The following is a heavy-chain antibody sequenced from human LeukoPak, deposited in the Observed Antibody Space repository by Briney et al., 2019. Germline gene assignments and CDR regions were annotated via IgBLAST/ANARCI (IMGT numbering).Heavy chain of an antibody. CDR2: IIPIFGTA. Sequence: GASVKVSCKASGYTFTSYGISWVRQAPGQGLEWMGGIIPIFGTANYAQKFQGRVTITADESTSTAYMELSSLRSEDTAVYYCARLNPRGYCSGGSCYSGFDYWGQGTLVTVSS. CDR3: ARLNPRGYCSGGSCYSGFDY. J-gene: IGHJ4*02. CDR1: GYTFTSYG. V-gene: IGHV1-69*13. D-gene: IGHD2-15*01.